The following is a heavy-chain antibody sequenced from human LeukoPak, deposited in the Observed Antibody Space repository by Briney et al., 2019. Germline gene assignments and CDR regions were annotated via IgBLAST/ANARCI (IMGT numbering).Heavy chain of an antibody. CDR2: INPSGGST. D-gene: IGHD3-3*01. CDR3: AEGELRFKEFDY. CDR1: GYTFTSYY. Sequence: ASVKVSCKASGYTFTSYYMHWVRQAPGQGLEWMGIINPSGGSTSYAQKFQGRVTMTRDTSTSTVYMELSSLSSEDTAVYYCAEGELRFKEFDYWGQGTLVTVSS. V-gene: IGHV1-46*01. J-gene: IGHJ4*02.